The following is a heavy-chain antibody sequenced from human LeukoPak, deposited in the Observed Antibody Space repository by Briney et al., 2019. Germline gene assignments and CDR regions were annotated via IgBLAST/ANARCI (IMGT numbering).Heavy chain of an antibody. CDR1: GYTFTSYA. J-gene: IGHJ3*02. Sequence: SVKVSCKASGYTFTSYAISWVQQAPGQGLEWMGGIIPIFGTANYAQKFQGRVTITADESTSTAYMELSSLRSEDTAVYYCARGSGYDFWSGPIPHDIWGQGTMVTVSS. D-gene: IGHD3-3*01. V-gene: IGHV1-69*13. CDR3: ARGSGYDFWSGPIPHDI. CDR2: IIPIFGTA.